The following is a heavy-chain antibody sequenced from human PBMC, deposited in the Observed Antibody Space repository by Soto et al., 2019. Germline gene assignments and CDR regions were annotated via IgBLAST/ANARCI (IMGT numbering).Heavy chain of an antibody. CDR3: AKDWDCSGGSCYLGSDAFDI. Sequence: QVQLVESGGGVVQPGRSLRLSCAASGFTFSSYGMHWVRQAPGKGLEWVAVISYDGSNKYYADSVKGRFTISRDNSKNTLYLQMNSLRAEDTAVYYCAKDWDCSGGSCYLGSDAFDIWGQGTMVTVSS. D-gene: IGHD2-15*01. CDR1: GFTFSSYG. CDR2: ISYDGSNK. V-gene: IGHV3-30*18. J-gene: IGHJ3*02.